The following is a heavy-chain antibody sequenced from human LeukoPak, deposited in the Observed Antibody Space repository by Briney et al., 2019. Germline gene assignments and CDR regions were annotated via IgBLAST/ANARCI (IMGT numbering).Heavy chain of an antibody. CDR1: GFIFSHYG. D-gene: IGHD2-21*01. V-gene: IGHV3-33*05. J-gene: IGHJ4*02. Sequence: PGGSLRLSCAASGFIFSHYGMHWVRQAPGKGLEWVAVIQNDASTENFADSVKGRFTISRDNSKNTVLLQMNSLRVEDTAVYYCARELSQIVWGGLDYGGQGTLVSVSS. CDR2: IQNDASTE. CDR3: ARELSQIVWGGLDY.